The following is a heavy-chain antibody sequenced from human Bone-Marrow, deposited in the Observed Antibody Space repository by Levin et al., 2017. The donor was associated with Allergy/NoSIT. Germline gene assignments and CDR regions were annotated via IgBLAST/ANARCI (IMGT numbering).Heavy chain of an antibody. CDR2: IKQDGSEQ. J-gene: IGHJ4*02. D-gene: IGHD3-16*01. V-gene: IGHV3-7*01. CDR3: ARDYGGLFDY. CDR1: GFTFRSYW. Sequence: SCEASGFTFRSYWMAWVRQAPGKGLEWVANIKQDGSEQRYMDSVKGRFTISRDNAKNSLFLQMNSLRAEDAALYYCARDYGGLFDYWGQGTLVTVSA.